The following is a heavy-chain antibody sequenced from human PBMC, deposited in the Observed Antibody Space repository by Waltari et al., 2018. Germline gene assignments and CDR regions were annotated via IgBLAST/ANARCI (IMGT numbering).Heavy chain of an antibody. CDR3: ARDGEMYCSSTSCYYFDH. CDR2: ISYDGSNK. V-gene: IGHV3-30*04. D-gene: IGHD2-2*01. J-gene: IGHJ4*02. Sequence: QGQLVESGGGVVQPGRSLSLSCAASGFTFIRYTMPWVRQAPGKGLEWVAVISYDGSNKYHADSVKGRFTISRDNSKNTLYLQMNSLRTEDTAVYYCARDGEMYCSSTSCYYFDHWGQGTLVTVSS. CDR1: GFTFIRYT.